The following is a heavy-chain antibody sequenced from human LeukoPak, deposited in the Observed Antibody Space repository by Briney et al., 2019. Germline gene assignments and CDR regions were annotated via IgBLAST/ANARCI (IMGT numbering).Heavy chain of an antibody. D-gene: IGHD3-10*01. Sequence: PGGSLRLSCAASGFTFSSYAMSWVRQAPGKGLEWVSGISGSGGSTFHADSVKGRFTISRDNSKNTLYLEVNGLRADDTAIYYCAREQNIRGVIIIVDSWGQGTLVTVSS. J-gene: IGHJ4*02. CDR1: GFTFSSYA. CDR3: AREQNIRGVIIIVDS. V-gene: IGHV3-23*01. CDR2: ISGSGGST.